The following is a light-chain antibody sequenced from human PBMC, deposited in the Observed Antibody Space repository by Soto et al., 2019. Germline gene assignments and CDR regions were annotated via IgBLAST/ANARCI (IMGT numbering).Light chain of an antibody. V-gene: IGLV2-14*01. CDR2: VVS. Sequence: QSRLTQPASVSGSAGQSIAISCTGTSSDVGGYNYVSWHQQHPGKAPKVLISVVSNRPSGVSNRFSGSKSGNTASLTISGLQAEDEADYYCSSYRSGGTFVFGSGTKVTVL. CDR3: SSYRSGGTFV. CDR1: SSDVGGYNY. J-gene: IGLJ1*01.